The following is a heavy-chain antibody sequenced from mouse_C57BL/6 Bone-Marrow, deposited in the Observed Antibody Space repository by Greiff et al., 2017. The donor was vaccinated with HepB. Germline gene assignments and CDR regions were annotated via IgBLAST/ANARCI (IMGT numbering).Heavy chain of an antibody. CDR2: IDPSDSYT. V-gene: IGHV1-69*01. J-gene: IGHJ2*01. CDR3: ARSCDYGGSTNYFDY. D-gene: IGHD2-4*01. CDR1: GYTFTSYW. Sequence: VKLQQPGAELVMPGASVKLSCKASGYTFTSYWMHWVKQRPGQGLEWIGEIDPSDSYTNYNQKFKGKSTLTVDKSSSTAYMQLSSLTSEDSAVYYCARSCDYGGSTNYFDYWGQGTTLTVSS.